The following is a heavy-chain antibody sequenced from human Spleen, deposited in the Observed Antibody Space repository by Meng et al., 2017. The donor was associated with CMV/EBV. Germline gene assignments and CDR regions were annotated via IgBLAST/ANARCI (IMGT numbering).Heavy chain of an antibody. Sequence: SGAASGFTVSSYWMHWVRQAPGKGLVWVSRIGGDGTTTIYADSVKGRFTISRDNAKNTVYLQMNSLTAEDTALYYCARNTKASFDHWGQGTLVTVSS. CDR3: ARNTKASFDH. J-gene: IGHJ4*02. CDR2: IGGDGTTT. V-gene: IGHV3-74*01. CDR1: GFTVSSYW.